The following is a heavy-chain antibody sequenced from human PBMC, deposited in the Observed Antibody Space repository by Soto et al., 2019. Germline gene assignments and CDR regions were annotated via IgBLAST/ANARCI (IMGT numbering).Heavy chain of an antibody. V-gene: IGHV4-4*07. J-gene: IGHJ5*02. CDR1: GGSISSYY. CDR3: AREIAVAGTGVSWFDP. Sequence: SETLSLTCTASGGSISSYYWIWIRQPPGKGLEWIGRIYTSGSTNYNPSLKSRVTMSVDTAKNQFSLKLSSVTAADTAVYYCAREIAVAGTGVSWFDPWGQGTLVTVS. D-gene: IGHD6-19*01. CDR2: IYTSGST.